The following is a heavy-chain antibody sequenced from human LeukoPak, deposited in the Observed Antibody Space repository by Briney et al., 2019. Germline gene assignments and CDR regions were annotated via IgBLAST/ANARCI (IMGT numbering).Heavy chain of an antibody. Sequence: SETLSLTCAVYGGFFGGYYWTWIRQSPGKGQEWIGEINHSGWTNYNPSLESRVTISLDASRTQFSLKMNSLTAADTAVYFCARSLLWPTGASESWGQGTTVTVSS. CDR2: INHSGWT. V-gene: IGHV4-34*01. J-gene: IGHJ3*02. CDR3: ARSLLWPTGASES. D-gene: IGHD2-8*02. CDR1: GGFFGGYY.